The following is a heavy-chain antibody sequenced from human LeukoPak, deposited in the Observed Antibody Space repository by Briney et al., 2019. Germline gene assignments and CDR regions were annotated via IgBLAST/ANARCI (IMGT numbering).Heavy chain of an antibody. CDR3: ARGKGTNYYYYMDV. J-gene: IGHJ6*03. CDR1: GYTFTSYG. V-gene: IGHV1-3*03. D-gene: IGHD1-1*01. Sequence: ASVKVSCKASGYTFTSYGISWVRQAPGQRLEWMGWINAGNGNTKYSQEFQGRVTITRDTSASTAYMELSSLRSEDMAVYYCARGKGTNYYYYMDVWGKGTTVTVSS. CDR2: INAGNGNT.